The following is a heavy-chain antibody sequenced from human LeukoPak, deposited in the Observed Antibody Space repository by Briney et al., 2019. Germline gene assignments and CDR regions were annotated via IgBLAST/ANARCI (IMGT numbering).Heavy chain of an antibody. D-gene: IGHD4-17*01. Sequence: SETLSLTCTVSGGSISSYYWSWIRQPPGKGLEWIGYIYYSGSTDYNPSLRSRVTISVDTSKNQFSLKLSSVTAADTAVYYCARGGNYGDYDGYFDYWGQGTLVTVSS. CDR1: GGSISSYY. V-gene: IGHV4-59*08. CDR3: ARGGNYGDYDGYFDY. J-gene: IGHJ4*02. CDR2: IYYSGST.